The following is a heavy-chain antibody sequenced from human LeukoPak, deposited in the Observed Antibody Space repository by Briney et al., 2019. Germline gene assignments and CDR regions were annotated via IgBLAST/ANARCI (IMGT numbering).Heavy chain of an antibody. V-gene: IGHV3-48*04. CDR3: AREHSSGPCMDV. J-gene: IGHJ6*02. D-gene: IGHD6-19*01. CDR2: ISSSSSTI. CDR1: GFTFSSYS. Sequence: PGGSLRLSCAASGFTFSSYSMNWVRQAPGKGLEWVSYISSSSSTIYYADSVKGRFTISRDNAKNSLYLQMNSLRAEDTAVYYCAREHSSGPCMDVWGQGTTVTDSS.